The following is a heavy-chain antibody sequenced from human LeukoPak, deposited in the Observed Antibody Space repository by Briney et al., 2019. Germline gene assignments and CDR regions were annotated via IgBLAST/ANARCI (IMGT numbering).Heavy chain of an antibody. CDR2: IYYSGST. V-gene: IGHV4-59*01. Sequence: PSETLSLTCTVSGGSISNYYWSWIRQPPGKGLEGIGYIYYSGSTNYNPSLKSRITISVDTSKHQFSLKLSSVTAADPAVYYCARVKRETFSSGWHSQFDYWGQGTLVTVSS. J-gene: IGHJ4*02. D-gene: IGHD6-19*01. CDR1: GGSISNYY. CDR3: ARVKRETFSSGWHSQFDY.